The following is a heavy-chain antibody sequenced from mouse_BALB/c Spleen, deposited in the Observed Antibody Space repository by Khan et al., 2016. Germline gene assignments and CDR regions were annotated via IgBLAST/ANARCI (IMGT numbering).Heavy chain of an antibody. D-gene: IGHD2-2*01. Sequence: EVQLQESGPGLVKPSQSLSLTCTVTGYSITSDYAWNWIRQFPGNKLAWMGYISYSGSTNYNPSPKSRVSITRDTSKNQVFLQLNSVTTEDTATYYCARSFGYRGFAYWGQGTLVTVSA. V-gene: IGHV3-2*02. CDR3: ARSFGYRGFAY. CDR2: ISYSGST. J-gene: IGHJ3*01. CDR1: GYSITSDYA.